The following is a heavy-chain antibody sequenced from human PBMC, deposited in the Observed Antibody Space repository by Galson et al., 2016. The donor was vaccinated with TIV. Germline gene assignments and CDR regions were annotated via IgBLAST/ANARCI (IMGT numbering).Heavy chain of an antibody. CDR1: GYIFTNYY. CDR2: INADSGGT. J-gene: IGHJ4*02. CDR3: ARVNGARALDY. V-gene: IGHV1-2*02. D-gene: IGHD3-10*01. Sequence: SVKVSCKASGYIFTNYYIHWVRQAPGQGLEWMGWINADSGGTNYAQKVQGRVAMTRDTSINTAYLELSGMKSDDAAVYYCARVNGARALDYWGQGALVTVSS.